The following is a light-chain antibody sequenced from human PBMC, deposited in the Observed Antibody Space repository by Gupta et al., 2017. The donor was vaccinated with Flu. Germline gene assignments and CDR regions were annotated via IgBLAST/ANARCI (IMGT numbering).Light chain of an antibody. Sequence: EIVLTQSPGTLSLSPGEGATLSCRASQSLTTNYLAWYQHKPGQAPRLLIYGASSRATGIPDRFSGSGSGTEFTLTISRLEPEDFAVYFCHQEGSSPFTFGQGTKLEIK. CDR2: GAS. CDR3: HQEGSSPFT. CDR1: QSLTTNY. J-gene: IGKJ2*01. V-gene: IGKV3-20*01.